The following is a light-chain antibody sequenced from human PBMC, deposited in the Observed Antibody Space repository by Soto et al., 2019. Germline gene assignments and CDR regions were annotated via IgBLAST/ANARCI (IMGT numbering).Light chain of an antibody. V-gene: IGKV3-11*01. CDR3: QQRSNWPLT. Sequence: LTQSPATLSLSKGERATLSCRASQSVSSYLAWYQQKPGQAPRLLIYDASNRATGIPARFSGSGSGTDFTLTISSLEPEDFAVYYCQQRSNWPLTFGGGTKVDI. CDR2: DAS. J-gene: IGKJ4*01. CDR1: QSVSSY.